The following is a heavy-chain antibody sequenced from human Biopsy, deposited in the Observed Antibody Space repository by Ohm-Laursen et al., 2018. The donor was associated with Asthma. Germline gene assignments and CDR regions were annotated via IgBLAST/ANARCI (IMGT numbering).Heavy chain of an antibody. Sequence: SLRLSCAASGFTFSSYSMNWVRQAPGKGLEWVSYISSSSSTIYYADSVKGRFTISRDNAKNSLFLQVHGLRAEDTAVYFCARRSRESVSSPWYFDLWGRGTLVTVSS. D-gene: IGHD6-6*01. CDR2: ISSSSSTI. J-gene: IGHJ2*01. CDR1: GFTFSSYS. CDR3: ARRSRESVSSPWYFDL. V-gene: IGHV3-48*04.